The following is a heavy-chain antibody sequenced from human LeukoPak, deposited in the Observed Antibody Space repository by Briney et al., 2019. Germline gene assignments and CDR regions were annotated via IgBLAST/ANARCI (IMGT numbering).Heavy chain of an antibody. V-gene: IGHV3-21*01. D-gene: IGHD5-12*01. CDR1: GFTFSSYS. CDR3: ARDSKGYSGYDLGGGYDN. J-gene: IGHJ4*02. Sequence: GGSLRLSCAASGFTFSSYSMNWVRQAPGKGLEWVSSISSSSSYIYYADSVKGRFTISRDNAKNSLYLQMNSLRVEDRAVYYCARDSKGYSGYDLGGGYDNWGQGTLVTVSS. CDR2: ISSSSSYI.